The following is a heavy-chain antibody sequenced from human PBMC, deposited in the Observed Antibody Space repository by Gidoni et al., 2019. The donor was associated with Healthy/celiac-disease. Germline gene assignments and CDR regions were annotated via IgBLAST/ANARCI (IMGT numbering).Heavy chain of an antibody. J-gene: IGHJ6*03. CDR3: AKRAGHAGTTAYYYYYMDV. Sequence: EVQLLESGGGLVQPGGSLRLSCAASGFTFSSYAMSWVRQAPGKGLELVSAISGSGGSTYYADSVKGRFTISRDNSKNTLYLQMNSLRAEDTAVYYCAKRAGHAGTTAYYYYYMDVWGKGTTVTVSS. CDR1: GFTFSSYA. CDR2: ISGSGGST. V-gene: IGHV3-23*01. D-gene: IGHD1-7*01.